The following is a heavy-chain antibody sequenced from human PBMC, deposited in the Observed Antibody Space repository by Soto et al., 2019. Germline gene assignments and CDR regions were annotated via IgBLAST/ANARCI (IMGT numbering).Heavy chain of an antibody. CDR3: ATGLIVGAYDAFDI. CDR1: GYTLTELS. J-gene: IGHJ3*02. D-gene: IGHD1-26*01. Sequence: ASVKVSCKVSGYTLTELSMHRVRQAPGKGLEWMGGFDPEDGETIYAQKFQGRVTMTEDTSTDTAYMELSSLRSEDTAVYYCATGLIVGAYDAFDIWGQGTMVTVSS. CDR2: FDPEDGET. V-gene: IGHV1-24*01.